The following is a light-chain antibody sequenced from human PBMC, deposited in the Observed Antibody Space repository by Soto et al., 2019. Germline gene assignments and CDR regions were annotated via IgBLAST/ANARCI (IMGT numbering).Light chain of an antibody. CDR1: QSVTNNY. V-gene: IGKV3-20*01. J-gene: IGKJ2*01. Sequence: VLTQSPGTLSLSPGESATLSCRASQSVTNNYFAWYQQQPGQAPMLLIFGSSDRATGIPERFSGSGSGTDFTLTISRLEPEDFAVYYYHQYGSSPPYTFGQGTKLEIK. CDR3: HQYGSSPPYT. CDR2: GSS.